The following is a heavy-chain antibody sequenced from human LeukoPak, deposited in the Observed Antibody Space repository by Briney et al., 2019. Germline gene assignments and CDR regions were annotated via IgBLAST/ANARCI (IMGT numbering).Heavy chain of an antibody. J-gene: IGHJ4*02. CDR1: GFTFSSYT. Sequence: GGSLRLSCAASGFTFSSYTMNWVRQAPGKGLEWVAAISSSSRDIFYADSVKGRFTISRDNTQNSLSLQMNSLRAEDAAVYYCARVGSTWYSDYWGQGTLVTVSS. D-gene: IGHD1-26*01. CDR3: ARVGSTWYSDY. CDR2: ISSSSRDI. V-gene: IGHV3-21*01.